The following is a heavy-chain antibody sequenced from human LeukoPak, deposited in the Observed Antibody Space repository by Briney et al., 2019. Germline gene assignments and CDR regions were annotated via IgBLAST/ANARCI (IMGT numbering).Heavy chain of an antibody. CDR2: IRYDGSKK. CDR3: AKDLYDAPFDY. V-gene: IGHV3-30*02. Sequence: GGTLRLSCAASGFTFSSYGMSWVRQAPGKGLEWVAFIRYDGSKKYYADSVKGRFTISRDNSKNTLYLQMNSLRAEDTAVYYCAKDLYDAPFDYWGQGTLVTVSS. D-gene: IGHD4/OR15-4a*01. J-gene: IGHJ4*02. CDR1: GFTFSSYG.